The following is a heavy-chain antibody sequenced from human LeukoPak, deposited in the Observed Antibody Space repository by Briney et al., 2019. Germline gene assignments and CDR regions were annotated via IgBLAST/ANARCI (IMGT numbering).Heavy chain of an antibody. Sequence: GASVKVSCKASGYTFTGYYMHWVRQAPGQGLEWMGRINPNSGGTNYAQKFQGRVTITTDESTSTAYMELSSLRSEDTAVYYCARELGAKTGYFDYWGQGTLVTVSS. CDR3: ARELGAKTGYFDY. V-gene: IGHV1-2*06. J-gene: IGHJ4*02. D-gene: IGHD1-26*01. CDR2: INPNSGGT. CDR1: GYTFTGYY.